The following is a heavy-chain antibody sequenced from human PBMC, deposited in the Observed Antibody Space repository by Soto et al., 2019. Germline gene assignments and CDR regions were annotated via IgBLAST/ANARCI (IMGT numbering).Heavy chain of an antibody. CDR1: GFTFSSYD. Sequence: GGSLRLSCAASGFTFSSYDMHWVRQATGKGLEWVSAIGTAGDTYYPGSVKGRFTISRENAKNSLYLQMNSLRAEDTAVYYCARAYDFWSGSIYYFDYWGQGTLVTVSS. V-gene: IGHV3-13*01. D-gene: IGHD3-3*01. J-gene: IGHJ4*02. CDR3: ARAYDFWSGSIYYFDY. CDR2: IGTAGDT.